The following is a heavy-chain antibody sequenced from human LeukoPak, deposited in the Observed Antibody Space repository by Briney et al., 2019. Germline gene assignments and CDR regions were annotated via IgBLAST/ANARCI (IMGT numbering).Heavy chain of an antibody. V-gene: IGHV3-53*01. D-gene: IGHD5-18*01. CDR2: IYSGGST. Sequence: GGSLRLSCAASGFTVSSNYMSWVRQAPGKGLEWVSVIYSGGSTYYADSVKGRFTISRHNSKNTVYLHMNNLRAEDTAVYYCAKEGRKTGNTYGYEYDCWGQGTLVTVSS. J-gene: IGHJ4*02. CDR1: GFTVSSNY. CDR3: AKEGRKTGNTYGYEYDC.